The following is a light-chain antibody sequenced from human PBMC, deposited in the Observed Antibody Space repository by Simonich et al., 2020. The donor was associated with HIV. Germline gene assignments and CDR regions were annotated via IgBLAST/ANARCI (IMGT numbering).Light chain of an antibody. J-gene: IGKJ1*01. CDR2: AAS. Sequence: IQLTQSPSFLSASVGDRVTITCRASQGISNYLAWYQQKPGKAPNLLNFAASTLKSVVPSRFSGSGSGTEFTLTISSLQPEDFATDYCQQYNSYRTFGQGTKVEIK. CDR3: QQYNSYRT. V-gene: IGKV1-9*01. CDR1: QGISNY.